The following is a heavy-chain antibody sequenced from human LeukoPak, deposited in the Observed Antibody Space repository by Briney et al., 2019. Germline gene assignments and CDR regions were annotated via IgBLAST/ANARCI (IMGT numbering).Heavy chain of an antibody. J-gene: IGHJ6*02. CDR1: GGSISSSSYY. V-gene: IGHV4-39*01. D-gene: IGHD1-26*01. CDR3: ARQEGATEEYYYYYYGMDV. Sequence: PSETLSLTCTVSGGSISSSSYYWGWIRQPPGKGLEWIGSIYYSGSTYYNPSLKSRVTISVDTSKNQFSLKLSSVTAADTAVYYCARQEGATEEYYYYYYGMDVWGQGTTVTVSS. CDR2: IYYSGST.